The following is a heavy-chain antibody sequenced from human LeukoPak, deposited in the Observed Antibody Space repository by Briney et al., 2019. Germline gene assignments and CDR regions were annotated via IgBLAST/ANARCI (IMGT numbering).Heavy chain of an antibody. CDR3: AKGSGWAWFDP. D-gene: IGHD6-19*01. Sequence: GGSLRLSCAASGFTFSSHAMSWVRQAPGKGLEWVSAILSSGGRTYYADSVKDRFTISRDNSKNTLYLQMNSLRAEDTAVYYCAKGSGWAWFDPWGQGTLVIVSS. V-gene: IGHV3-23*01. J-gene: IGHJ5*02. CDR1: GFTFSSHA. CDR2: ILSSGGRT.